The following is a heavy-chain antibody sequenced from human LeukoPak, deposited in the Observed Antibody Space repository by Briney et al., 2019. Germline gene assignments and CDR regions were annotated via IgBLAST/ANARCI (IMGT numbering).Heavy chain of an antibody. CDR2: INHNGNVN. CDR1: GFTFSSYW. V-gene: IGHV3-7*03. D-gene: IGHD3-16*01. CDR3: ARGGGLDV. J-gene: IGHJ6*02. Sequence: GGSLRLSCAASGFTFSSYWMNWARQAPGKGLKWVASINHNGNVNYYVDSEKGRFTISRDNAKNSLYLQMSNLRAEDTAVYFCARGGGLDVWGQGATVTVSS.